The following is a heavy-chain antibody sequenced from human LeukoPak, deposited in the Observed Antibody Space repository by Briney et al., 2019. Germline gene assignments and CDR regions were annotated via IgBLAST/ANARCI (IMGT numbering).Heavy chain of an antibody. D-gene: IGHD3-22*01. CDR1: GFTFSSYA. CDR3: AKGNMIVVVTPDY. Sequence: ASVKVSCAASGFTFSSYAMSWVRQAPGKGLEWVSAISGSGGSTYYADSVEGRFTISRDNSKNTLYLQMNSLRAEDTAVYYCAKGNMIVVVTPDYWGQGTLVTVSS. J-gene: IGHJ4*02. CDR2: ISGSGGST. V-gene: IGHV3-23*01.